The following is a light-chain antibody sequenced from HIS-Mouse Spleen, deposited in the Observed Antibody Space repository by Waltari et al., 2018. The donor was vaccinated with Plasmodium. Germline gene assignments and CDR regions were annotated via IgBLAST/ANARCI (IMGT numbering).Light chain of an antibody. CDR2: DAS. CDR1: QSVSSH. J-gene: IGKJ4*01. CDR3: QQRSNWPSLT. V-gene: IGKV3-11*01. Sequence: IVLTHSPATLSLSPGERATLSCRASQSVSSHLAWYQQKPGQAPRLLISDASTRATGIPARFSGSGSGTDFTLTISSLEPEDFAVYYCQQRSNWPSLTFGGGTKVEIK.